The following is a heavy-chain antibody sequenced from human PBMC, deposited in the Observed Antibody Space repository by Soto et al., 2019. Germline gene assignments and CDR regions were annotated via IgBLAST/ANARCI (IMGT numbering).Heavy chain of an antibody. CDR2: IYSGGST. CDR3: ARDEVMWFGELLGAFDI. Sequence: WGSLRLSCAASGFTVISNYMSWVRQALGKGLEWVSVIYSGGSTYYADSVKGRFTISRDNSKNTLYLQMNSLRAEETAVYYCARDEVMWFGELLGAFDIWGQGTMVTVSS. CDR1: GFTVISNY. V-gene: IGHV3-66*01. J-gene: IGHJ3*02. D-gene: IGHD3-10*01.